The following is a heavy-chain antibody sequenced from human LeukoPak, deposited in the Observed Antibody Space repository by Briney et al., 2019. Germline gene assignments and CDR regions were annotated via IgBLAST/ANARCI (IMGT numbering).Heavy chain of an antibody. V-gene: IGHV3-13*03. D-gene: IGHD2-2*01. CDR1: GFTFSSYD. CDR3: ATGYCSSTSCIGYYFDY. J-gene: IGHJ4*02. Sequence: EGSLRLSCAACGFTFSSYDMHWVRQATGKGLEWVSAIGTAGDTYYPGSVKGQFTISRENAKNTLYLQMNSLRAEDTAVYYCATGYCSSTSCIGYYFDYWGQGTLVTVSS. CDR2: IGTAGDT.